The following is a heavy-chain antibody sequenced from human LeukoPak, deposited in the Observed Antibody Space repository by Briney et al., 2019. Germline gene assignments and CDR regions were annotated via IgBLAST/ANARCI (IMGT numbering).Heavy chain of an antibody. J-gene: IGHJ3*02. CDR3: ARAGVTTHRDAFDI. D-gene: IGHD4-11*01. CDR2: INHSGST. V-gene: IGHV4-34*01. Sequence: KSGGSLRLSCAASGFTFSDYYMSWIRQPPGKGLEWIGEINHSGSTNYNPSLKSRVTISVDTSKNQFSLKLSSVTAADTAVYYCARAGVTTHRDAFDIWGQGTMVTVSS. CDR1: GFTFSDYY.